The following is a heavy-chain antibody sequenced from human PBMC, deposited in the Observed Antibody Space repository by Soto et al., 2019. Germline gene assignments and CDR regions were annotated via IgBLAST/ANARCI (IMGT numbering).Heavy chain of an antibody. V-gene: IGHV4-31*03. J-gene: IGHJ5*02. CDR3: ARERQPYINSQGVGFSP. CDR2: IFYSGTT. Sequence: SETLSLTCTVSGGSISSGGYYWSWIRQYPGKGLEWIGNIFYSGTTSYNPSLKSRVAISIYTSKNQFSLKLSSVTAADTAVYYCARERQPYINSQGVGFSPWGQGTLVTVSS. CDR1: GGSISSGGYY. D-gene: IGHD4-4*01.